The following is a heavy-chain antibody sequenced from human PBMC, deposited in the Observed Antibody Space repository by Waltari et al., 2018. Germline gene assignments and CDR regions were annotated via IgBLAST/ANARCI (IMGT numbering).Heavy chain of an antibody. CDR2: MNPNSGNT. V-gene: IGHV1-8*03. J-gene: IGHJ5*02. Sequence: QVQLVQSGAEVKKPGASVKVSCKASGYTFTSDDLNWVRQATGQGLEWMGWMNPNSGNTGYAQKFQGRVTITRNTSISTAYMELSSLRSEDTAVYYCATGRTSYSSSSFWFDPWGQGTLVTVSS. CDR1: GYTFTSDD. CDR3: ATGRTSYSSSSFWFDP. D-gene: IGHD6-6*01.